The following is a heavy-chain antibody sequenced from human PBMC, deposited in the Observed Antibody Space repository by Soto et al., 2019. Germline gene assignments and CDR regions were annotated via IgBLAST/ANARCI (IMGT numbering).Heavy chain of an antibody. D-gene: IGHD3-16*02. CDR3: ARVAIASGGVIAVTYALDV. CDR2: ITSSGSTT. J-gene: IGHJ6*02. V-gene: IGHV3-48*02. CDR1: GFTLNTYS. Sequence: RGPLRLSCEVSGFTLNTYSMNWVRQAPGKGLEWVSFITSSGSTTYYADSVKGRFTVSRDNVKNSLFLQMNSLRDEDTAVYYCARVAIASGGVIAVTYALDVWGQGTTVTVSS.